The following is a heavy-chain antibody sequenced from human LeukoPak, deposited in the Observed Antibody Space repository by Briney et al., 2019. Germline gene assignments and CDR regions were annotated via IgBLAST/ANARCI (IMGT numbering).Heavy chain of an antibody. CDR3: ARSAAHDYFDY. CDR1: GGSISSYY. V-gene: IGHV4-59*01. Sequence: SETLSLTCTVSGGSISSYYWSWIRQPPGKGLEWIGYIYYSGSTNYNPSLKSRVTISVDTSKNQFSLKLSSVTAADTAVYYRARSAAHDYFDYWGQGTLVTVSS. D-gene: IGHD6-13*01. CDR2: IYYSGST. J-gene: IGHJ4*02.